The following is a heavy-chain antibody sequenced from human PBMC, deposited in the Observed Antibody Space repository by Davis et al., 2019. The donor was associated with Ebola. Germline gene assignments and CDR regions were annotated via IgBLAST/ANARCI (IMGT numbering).Heavy chain of an antibody. J-gene: IGHJ2*01. D-gene: IGHD3-22*01. Sequence: AASVKVSCKASGYTFTNYYMHWVRQAPGQGLEWMGMINPNDGRTIYAQKFQDRVTMTRDTSTSTVYMELSSLRSEDTAAYYCARGSPTSGYYGPFWYFDLWGRGTLVTVSS. V-gene: IGHV1-46*03. CDR2: INPNDGRT. CDR1: GYTFTNYY. CDR3: ARGSPTSGYYGPFWYFDL.